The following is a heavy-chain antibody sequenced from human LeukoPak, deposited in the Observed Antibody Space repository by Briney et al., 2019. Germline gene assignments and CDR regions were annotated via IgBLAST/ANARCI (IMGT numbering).Heavy chain of an antibody. CDR1: GDYISRVGYF. J-gene: IGHJ5*01. CDR3: VREIIHKWFDS. V-gene: IGHV4-31*11. D-gene: IGHD3-3*01. Sequence: SQTLSLLCAFSGDYISRVGYFWSAIRQHPGKGLEWIGYIYYSGSTYYNPSLKSRVTISVDTSKNQFSLKLSSVTTADTAVYYCVREIIHKWFDSRVQGALVTVSS. CDR2: IYYSGST.